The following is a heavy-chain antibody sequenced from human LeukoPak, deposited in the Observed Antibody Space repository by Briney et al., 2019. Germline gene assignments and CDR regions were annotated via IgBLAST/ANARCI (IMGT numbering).Heavy chain of an antibody. CDR1: GFMFSSNW. Sequence: GGSLRLSCAASGFMFSSNWMSWVRLAPGKGLEWVSSISSSSSYIYYADSVKGRFTISRDNAKNSLYLQMNSLRAEDTAVYYCARALITMVRGVPRNFDYWGQGTLVTVSS. J-gene: IGHJ4*02. CDR2: ISSSSSYI. D-gene: IGHD3-10*01. CDR3: ARALITMVRGVPRNFDY. V-gene: IGHV3-21*01.